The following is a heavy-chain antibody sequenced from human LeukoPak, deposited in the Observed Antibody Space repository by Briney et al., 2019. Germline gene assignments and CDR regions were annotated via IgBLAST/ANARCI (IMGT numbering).Heavy chain of an antibody. D-gene: IGHD3-9*01. CDR3: ARDLTYYDILTGYPSDAFDI. CDR1: GSTFSSYW. V-gene: IGHV3-7*01. CDR2: IKQDGSEK. J-gene: IGHJ3*02. Sequence: AGGSQRLSCAASGSTFSSYWMSWVRQAPGKGLEWVANIKQDGSEKYYVDSVKGRFTISRDNAKNSLYLQMNSLRAEDTAVYYCARDLTYYDILTGYPSDAFDIWGQGTMVTVSS.